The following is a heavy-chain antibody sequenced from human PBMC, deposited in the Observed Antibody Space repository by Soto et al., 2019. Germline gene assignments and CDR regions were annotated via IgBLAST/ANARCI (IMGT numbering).Heavy chain of an antibody. J-gene: IGHJ6*02. CDR1: GFTFSSYW. D-gene: IGHD6-25*01. V-gene: IGHV3-74*01. Sequence: GGSLRLSCAASGFTFSSYWMHWVRPAPGKGLVWVSRINSDGSSTSYADSVKGRFTISRDNAKNTLYLQMNSLRAEDTAVYYCAGGSPFRYYYYGMDVWGQGTTVTVSS. CDR3: AGGSPFRYYYYGMDV. CDR2: INSDGSST.